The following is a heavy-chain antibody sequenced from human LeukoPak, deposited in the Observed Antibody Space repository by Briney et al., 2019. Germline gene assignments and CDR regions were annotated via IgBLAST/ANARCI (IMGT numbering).Heavy chain of an antibody. J-gene: IGHJ4*02. D-gene: IGHD5-24*01. CDR3: ARGNFHDY. Sequence: SETLSLTCTVSGGSISSSSYYWGWIRQPPGKGLEWIGEINHSGSTNYNPSLKSRVTISVDTSKNQFSLKLSSVTAADTAVYYCARGNFHDYWGQGTLVTVSS. CDR2: INHSGST. V-gene: IGHV4-39*07. CDR1: GGSISSSSYY.